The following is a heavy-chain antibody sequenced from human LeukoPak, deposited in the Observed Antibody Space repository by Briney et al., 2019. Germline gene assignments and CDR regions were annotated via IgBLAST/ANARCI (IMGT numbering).Heavy chain of an antibody. CDR2: ISGSGGTT. Sequence: GGSLRLSCAASAITFRSYSMSWVRQAPGKRLEWVSVISGSGGTTYYADSVKGRFTISRDNSKNTLYLQMNSLRAEDTAVYYCASRIVPTIGANYFDYWGQGTLVTVSS. D-gene: IGHD5-12*01. CDR3: ASRIVPTIGANYFDY. CDR1: AITFRSYS. J-gene: IGHJ4*02. V-gene: IGHV3-23*01.